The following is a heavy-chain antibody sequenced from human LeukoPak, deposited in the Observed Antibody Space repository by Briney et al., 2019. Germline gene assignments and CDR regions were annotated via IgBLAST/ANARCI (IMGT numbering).Heavy chain of an antibody. CDR2: TYYRSKWYN. Sequence: SQTPSLTCAISGDSVSSNSAAWNWIRRSPSRGLEWLGRTYYRSKWYNDYAVSVKSRITINPDTSKNQFSLQLNSVTPEDTAVYYCARGVVVIIGAFDIWGQGTMVTVSS. CDR3: ARGVVVIIGAFDI. J-gene: IGHJ3*02. CDR1: GDSVSSNSAA. V-gene: IGHV6-1*01. D-gene: IGHD3-22*01.